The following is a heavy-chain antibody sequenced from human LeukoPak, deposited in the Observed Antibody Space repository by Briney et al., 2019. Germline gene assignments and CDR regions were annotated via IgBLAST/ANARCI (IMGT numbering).Heavy chain of an antibody. J-gene: IGHJ4*02. Sequence: PGGSLRLSCAASGFTFSTYTMYWVRHPPGKRLEWVSIIGNNGGGIHYADSVKGRFTISRDNFKNALYLQMNSLRVEDTAVYYCAKVGRSAAYIQWSQGTLVTVSS. CDR1: GFTFSTYT. V-gene: IGHV3-23*01. CDR2: IGNNGGGI. D-gene: IGHD6-13*01. CDR3: AKVGRSAAYIQ.